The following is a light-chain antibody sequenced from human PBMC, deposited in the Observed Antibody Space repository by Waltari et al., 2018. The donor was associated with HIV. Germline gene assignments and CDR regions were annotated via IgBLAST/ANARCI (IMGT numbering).Light chain of an antibody. V-gene: IGLV1-44*01. Sequence: QSVLTQPSSASGTPGQGVTLSCSGRFSKVNWYQHVKGAAPKLPIYNKYQRPTEVPDRFSGSKSDTSASLAISGLQTEDEAEYYCATCDDSLAGLWVFGGGTRMTVL. CDR2: NKY. CDR3: ATCDDSLAGLWV. J-gene: IGLJ3*02. CDR1: FSK.